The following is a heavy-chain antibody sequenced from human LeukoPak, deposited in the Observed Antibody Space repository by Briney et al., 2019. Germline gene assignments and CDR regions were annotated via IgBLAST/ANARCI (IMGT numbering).Heavy chain of an antibody. D-gene: IGHD2-15*01. Sequence: ASVKVSCKASGYTFITYYMHWVRQAPGQVLEWMGIINPSGGSTNYAQNFQGRVTMTRDTSTSTVYMELSSLRFEDTAVYYCARAPRYCSGGSCYSLAFDIWGQGTMVTVSS. CDR2: INPSGGST. J-gene: IGHJ3*02. CDR3: ARAPRYCSGGSCYSLAFDI. V-gene: IGHV1-46*01. CDR1: GYTFITYY.